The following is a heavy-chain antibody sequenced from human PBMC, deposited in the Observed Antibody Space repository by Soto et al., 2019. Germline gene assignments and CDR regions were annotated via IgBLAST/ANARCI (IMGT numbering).Heavy chain of an antibody. Sequence: EVQLVESGGGLVQPGGSLRLSCAASGVTVSSNYMSWVRQAPGKGLEWVSVIYSGGSTYYADSVKGRFTISRDNSKNTLYLQMNSLRAEDTAVYYCARGYYDSSGYYWGQGTLVTVSS. V-gene: IGHV3-66*01. CDR1: GVTVSSNY. J-gene: IGHJ4*02. CDR2: IYSGGST. D-gene: IGHD3-22*01. CDR3: ARGYYDSSGYY.